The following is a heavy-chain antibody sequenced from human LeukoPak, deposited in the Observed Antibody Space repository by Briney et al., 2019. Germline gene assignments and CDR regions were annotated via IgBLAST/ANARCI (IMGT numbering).Heavy chain of an antibody. Sequence: ASVKVSCKASGYTFTSYGISWVRQAAGQGLEWMGWISAFNGNTNYAQKLQGRVTKAPDTSTSTAYMDLSSLRPDDTAVYYCARDDLTGSSTSCYVYWGQGTLVTVSS. CDR1: GYTFTSYG. CDR3: ARDDLTGSSTSCYVY. J-gene: IGHJ4*02. CDR2: ISAFNGNT. D-gene: IGHD2-2*01. V-gene: IGHV1-18*01.